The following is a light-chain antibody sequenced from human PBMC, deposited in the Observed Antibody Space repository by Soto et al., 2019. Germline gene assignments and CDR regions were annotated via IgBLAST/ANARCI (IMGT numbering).Light chain of an antibody. CDR3: HQYNYWPPET. CDR1: QTFSRN. V-gene: IGKV3-15*01. J-gene: IGKJ1*01. CDR2: AAS. Sequence: EIVLIQSPAILTKTQGETATLSCRTSQTFSRNLAWYQHKPGQPPRLLIYAASTRVTGIPARFSGSRSGSEFTLTISSVQSEDCAVYYCHQYNYWPPETFGQGTKV.